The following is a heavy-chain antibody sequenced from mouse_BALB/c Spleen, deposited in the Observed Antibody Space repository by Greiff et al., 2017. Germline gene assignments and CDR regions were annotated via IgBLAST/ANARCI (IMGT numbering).Heavy chain of an antibody. Sequence: VQVVESGGGLVKPGGSLKLSCAASGFTFSSYAMSWVRQSPEKRLEWVAEISSGGSYTYYPDTVTGRFTISRDNAKNTLYLEMSSLRSEDTAMYYCARDGRAYYRYDGWGQGTLVTVSA. D-gene: IGHD2-14*01. V-gene: IGHV5-9-4*01. CDR2: ISSGGSYT. CDR1: GFTFSSYA. CDR3: ARDGRAYYRYDG. J-gene: IGHJ3*01.